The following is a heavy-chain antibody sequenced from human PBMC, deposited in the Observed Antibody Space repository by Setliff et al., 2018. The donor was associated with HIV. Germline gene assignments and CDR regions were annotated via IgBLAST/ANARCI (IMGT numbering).Heavy chain of an antibody. D-gene: IGHD1-26*01. CDR1: GYTFSNYV. J-gene: IGHJ5*02. Sequence: GASVKVSCKASGYTFSNYVMQWVRQAPGQRLEWMGCINAGNGNTKYSQEFQDRVTMTEDRSTDTAYMELSSLRSEDTALYYCARGNIGDSGSSFGNWFDPWGQGTLVTVSS. CDR2: INAGNGNT. V-gene: IGHV1-3*03. CDR3: ARGNIGDSGSSFGNWFDP.